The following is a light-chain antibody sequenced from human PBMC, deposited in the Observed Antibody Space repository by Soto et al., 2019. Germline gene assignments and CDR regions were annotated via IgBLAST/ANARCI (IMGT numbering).Light chain of an antibody. CDR3: QSYDSSLSGSTV. Sequence: QSVLTQPPSVSGAPGQRVTISCTGSSSNIGAGYDVHWYQQLPGTAPKLLIYDSNNQPSGVPDRFSGSKSGTSASLAITGLQAEDEADYYCQSYDSSLSGSTVFGTGTKVTVL. CDR2: DSN. J-gene: IGLJ1*01. V-gene: IGLV1-40*01. CDR1: SSNIGAGYD.